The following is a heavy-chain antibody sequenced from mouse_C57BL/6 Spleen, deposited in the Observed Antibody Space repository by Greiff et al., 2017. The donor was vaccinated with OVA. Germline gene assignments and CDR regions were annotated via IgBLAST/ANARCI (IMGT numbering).Heavy chain of an antibody. V-gene: IGHV1-69*01. J-gene: IGHJ2*01. D-gene: IGHD2-3*01. Sequence: VKLQQSGAELVMPGASVKLSCKASGYTFTSYWMHWVKQRPGQGLEWLGEIDPSDSYTNYNQKFKGKSTLTVDKSSSTAYMQLSSLTSEDSAVYYCARGVYSTEFDYWGQGTTLTVSS. CDR2: IDPSDSYT. CDR3: ARGVYSTEFDY. CDR1: GYTFTSYW.